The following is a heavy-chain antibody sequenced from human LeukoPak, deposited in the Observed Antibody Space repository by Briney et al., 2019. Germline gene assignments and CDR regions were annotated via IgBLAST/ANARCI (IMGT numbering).Heavy chain of an antibody. J-gene: IGHJ5*02. CDR3: AKGREIAVAGFEDWFDP. V-gene: IGHV1-69*04. CDR2: IIPIFGIA. CDR1: GGTSSSYA. Sequence: SVKVSCKASGGTSSSYAISWVRQAPGQGLEWIGRIIPIFGIANYAQKFQGRVTITADKSTSTAYMELSSLRSEDTAVYYCAKGREIAVAGFEDWFDPWGQGTLVTVSS. D-gene: IGHD6-19*01.